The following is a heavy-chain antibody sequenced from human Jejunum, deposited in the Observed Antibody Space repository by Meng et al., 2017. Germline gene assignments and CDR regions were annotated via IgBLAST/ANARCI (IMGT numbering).Heavy chain of an antibody. J-gene: IGHJ6*02. CDR2: IYPDASST. D-gene: IGHD1-26*01. CDR3: AKHSLRGCSAGRYYTSFYYYGMDV. V-gene: IGHV5-51*01. CDR1: GYSFPTYG. Sequence: GESLKISCKGSGYSFPTYGIGWVRQMPGKGLEWMGIIYPDASSTIYSPSFEGQVTISVDKSTSTAYLQWSSLEASDTAMYYCAKHSLRGCSAGRYYTSFYYYGMDVWGQGTMVTVSS.